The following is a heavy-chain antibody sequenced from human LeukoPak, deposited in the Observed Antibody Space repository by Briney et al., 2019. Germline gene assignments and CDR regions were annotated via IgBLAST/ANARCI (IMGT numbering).Heavy chain of an antibody. J-gene: IGHJ4*02. CDR1: GFTFSTYV. CDR3: ARDRGADVFDF. D-gene: IGHD3-16*01. V-gene: IGHV3-30-3*01. Sequence: PGRSLRLSCAASGFTFSTYVMHWVRHAPGKGLEWVAVISFDGTNKYYADSVKGRFTISRDNSKNTLFLQMSRLRAEDTSVYYCARDRGADVFDFWGQGTLVTVSS. CDR2: ISFDGTNK.